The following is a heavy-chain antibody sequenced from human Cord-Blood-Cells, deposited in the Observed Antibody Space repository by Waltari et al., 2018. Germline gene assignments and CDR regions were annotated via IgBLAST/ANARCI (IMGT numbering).Heavy chain of an antibody. J-gene: IGHJ6*02. CDR1: GGTFSSYA. D-gene: IGHD6-6*01. Sequence: QVQLVQSGAELKKPGSSVKVSSTASGGTFSSYAISWVRQAPGQGLEWMEGIIPIFVTANYAQKFQGRVTITADESTSTAYMELSSLRSEDTAVYYCARDSPGNARYGMGVWGQGTTVTVSS. CDR3: ARDSPGNARYGMGV. CDR2: IIPIFVTA. V-gene: IGHV1-69*01.